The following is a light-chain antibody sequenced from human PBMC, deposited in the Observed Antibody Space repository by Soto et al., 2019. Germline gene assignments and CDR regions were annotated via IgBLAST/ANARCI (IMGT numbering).Light chain of an antibody. V-gene: IGKV1-33*01. J-gene: IGKJ4*01. CDR1: QDITNS. CDR2: AAS. CDR3: QQYDHLSLT. Sequence: DIQMTQSPSSLSASVGDRVTITCQASQDITNSLNWYQQKPGKAPNLLIFAASNLDAGVPSRFSGSGSGTYFTFTIHSLQPEDVATYYCQQYDHLSLTFGGGTKVEIK.